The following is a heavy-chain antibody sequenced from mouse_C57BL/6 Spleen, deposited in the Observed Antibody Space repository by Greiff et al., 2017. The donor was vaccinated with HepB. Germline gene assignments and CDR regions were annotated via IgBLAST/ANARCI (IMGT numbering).Heavy chain of an antibody. J-gene: IGHJ1*03. CDR1: GYTFTSYW. CDR2: INPSNGGT. CDR3: ARRVYYYGSSGWYFDV. Sequence: VQLQQPGTELVKPGASVKLSCKASGYTFTSYWMHWVKQRPGQGLEWIGNINPSNGGTNYNEKFKSKATVTVDKSSSTAYMQLSSLTSEDSAVDYCARRVYYYGSSGWYFDVWGTGTTVTVSS. D-gene: IGHD1-1*01. V-gene: IGHV1-53*01.